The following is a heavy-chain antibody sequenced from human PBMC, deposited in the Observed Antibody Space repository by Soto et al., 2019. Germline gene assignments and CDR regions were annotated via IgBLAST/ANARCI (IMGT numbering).Heavy chain of an antibody. CDR2: IKHSGST. CDR3: ARGRTIFGVDPLSS. Sequence: SETLSLTCAVYGGSFSGYYWSWIRQPPGKGLEWIGEIKHSGSTNYNPSLKSRVTISVDTSKNQFSLKLSSVTAADTAVYYCARGRTIFGVDPLSSWGQGTMVTVSS. D-gene: IGHD3-3*01. CDR1: GGSFSGYY. V-gene: IGHV4-34*01. J-gene: IGHJ3*01.